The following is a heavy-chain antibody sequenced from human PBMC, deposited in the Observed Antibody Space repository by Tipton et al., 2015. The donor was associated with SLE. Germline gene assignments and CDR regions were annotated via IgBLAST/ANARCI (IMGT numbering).Heavy chain of an antibody. D-gene: IGHD6-13*01. V-gene: IGHV5-10-1*01. CDR3: ARLFYSSSSTGAFDI. CDR1: GYSFTSYW. J-gene: IGHJ3*02. Sequence: QLVQSGAEVKKPGESLRISCKGSGYSFTSYWISWVRQMPGKGLEWMGRIDPSDSYTNYSPSFQGHVTISADKSISTAYLQWSSLKAADTAVYYCARLFYSSSSTGAFDIWGQGTMVTVSS. CDR2: IDPSDSYT.